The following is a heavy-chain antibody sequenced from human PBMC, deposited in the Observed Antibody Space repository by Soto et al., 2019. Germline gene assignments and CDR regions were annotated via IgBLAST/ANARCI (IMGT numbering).Heavy chain of an antibody. J-gene: IGHJ4*02. Sequence: ASVKVSCKASGYTFTGYYMHWVRQAPGQGLEWMGWINAGNGNTKYSQKFQGRVTITRDTSASTAYMELSSLRSEDTAVYYCAGAGWYSGSYFGYWGQGTLVTVSS. CDR2: INAGNGNT. D-gene: IGHD1-26*01. CDR3: AGAGWYSGSYFGY. CDR1: GYTFTGYY. V-gene: IGHV1-3*01.